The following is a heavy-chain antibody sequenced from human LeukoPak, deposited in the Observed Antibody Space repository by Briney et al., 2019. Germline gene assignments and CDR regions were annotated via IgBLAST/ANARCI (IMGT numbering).Heavy chain of an antibody. Sequence: GSLRLSCVTSGFTFSSSWMYWVRQAPGKGLVWASRISSDGSSTTYADSVKGRFTISRDNAKNTLYLQMNSLRVEDTAVYFCARADSSWANDYWGQGTLVTVSS. D-gene: IGHD6-13*01. CDR1: GFTFSSSW. J-gene: IGHJ4*02. CDR3: ARADSSWANDY. V-gene: IGHV3-74*01. CDR2: ISSDGSST.